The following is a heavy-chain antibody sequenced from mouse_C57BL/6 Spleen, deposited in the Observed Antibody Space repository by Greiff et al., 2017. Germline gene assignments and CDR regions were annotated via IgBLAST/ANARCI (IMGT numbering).Heavy chain of an antibody. Sequence: QVQLQQSGAELVRPGTSVKVSCKASGYAFTNYLIEWVKQRPGQGLEWIGVINPGSGGTNYNEKFKGKATLTADKSSSTAYMQLSSLTSEDSAVXFCARGGGSAMDYWGQGTSVTVSS. CDR1: GYAFTNYL. CDR3: ARGGGSAMDY. V-gene: IGHV1-54*01. CDR2: INPGSGGT. J-gene: IGHJ4*01.